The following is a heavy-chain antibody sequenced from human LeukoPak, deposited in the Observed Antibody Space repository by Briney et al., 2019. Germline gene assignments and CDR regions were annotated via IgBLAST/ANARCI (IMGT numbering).Heavy chain of an antibody. Sequence: GGSLRLSCAASGFTFSSYSMNWVRQAPGKGLEWVAVIWYDGSNKYYADSVKGRFTISRDNSKNTLYLQMNSLRAEDTAVYYCARYSSSWYLLDYWGQGTLVTVSS. J-gene: IGHJ4*02. CDR3: ARYSSSWYLLDY. D-gene: IGHD6-13*01. V-gene: IGHV3-33*08. CDR1: GFTFSSYS. CDR2: IWYDGSNK.